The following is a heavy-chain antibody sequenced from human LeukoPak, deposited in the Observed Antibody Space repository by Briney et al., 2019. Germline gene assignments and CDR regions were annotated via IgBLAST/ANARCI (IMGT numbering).Heavy chain of an antibody. V-gene: IGHV3-23*01. J-gene: IGHJ1*01. CDR2: ITDSDDST. D-gene: IGHD3-9*01. CDR3: ANLVTISGGF. CDR1: GFTFSSFA. Sequence: PGGSLRLSCAAPGFTFSSFAMSWVRQAPGKGLQWLSTITDSDDSTYYADSVKGRFTMSRDNSKNTLYMQLHSLRAEDTAVYYCANLVTISGGFWGQGTLVTVSS.